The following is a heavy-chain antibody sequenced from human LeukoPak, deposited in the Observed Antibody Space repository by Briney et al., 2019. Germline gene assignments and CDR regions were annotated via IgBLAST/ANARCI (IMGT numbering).Heavy chain of an antibody. Sequence: PSETLSLTRAVYGGSFSGYYWSWSRQPPGMGLEWIGEINHSGSTNYNPSLKSRVTISVDTSKNQFSLKLSSVTAADTAVYYCARSFRSCSGGSCSSRRYYYYMDVWGKGTTVTVSS. J-gene: IGHJ6*03. CDR2: INHSGST. CDR1: GGSFSGYY. CDR3: ARSFRSCSGGSCSSRRYYYYMDV. V-gene: IGHV4-34*01. D-gene: IGHD2-15*01.